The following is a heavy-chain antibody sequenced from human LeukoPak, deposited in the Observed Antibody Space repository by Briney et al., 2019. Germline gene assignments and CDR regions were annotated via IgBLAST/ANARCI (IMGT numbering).Heavy chain of an antibody. V-gene: IGHV3-48*03. Sequence: PGGSLRLSCAASGFTFSSYEMNWVRQAPGKGLEWVSYISSSSTIYYADSVKGRFTISRDNAKNSLYLQMNSLRAEDTAVYYCARDRLAGSYGSGSYYYWGQGTLVTVSS. CDR2: ISSSSTI. J-gene: IGHJ4*02. CDR3: ARDRLAGSYGSGSYYY. D-gene: IGHD3-10*01. CDR1: GFTFSSYE.